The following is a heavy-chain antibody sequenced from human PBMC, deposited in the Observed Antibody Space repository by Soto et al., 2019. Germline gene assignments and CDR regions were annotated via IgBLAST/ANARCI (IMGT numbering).Heavy chain of an antibody. CDR1: GGSISSYY. CDR2: IYYSGST. Sequence: PSETLSLTCTVSGGSISSYYWSWIRQPPGKGLEWIGYIYYSGSTNYNPSLKSRVTISVDTSKNQFSLKLSSVTAADTAVYYCARVPYSSSWPDYWGQGTLVTVS. V-gene: IGHV4-59*01. D-gene: IGHD6-13*01. CDR3: ARVPYSSSWPDY. J-gene: IGHJ4*02.